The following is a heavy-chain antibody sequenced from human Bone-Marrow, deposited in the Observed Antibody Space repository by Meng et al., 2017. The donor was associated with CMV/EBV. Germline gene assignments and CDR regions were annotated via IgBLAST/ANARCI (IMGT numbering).Heavy chain of an antibody. Sequence: SVKVSCKASGGTFSSYAISWVRQAPGQGLEWMGGIIPIFGTANYARKFQGRVTITTDESTSTAYMELSSLRSEDTAVYYCARGLNEFPTGDYGNWFDPWGQGTLVTVSS. CDR2: IIPIFGTA. V-gene: IGHV1-69*05. CDR3: ARGLNEFPTGDYGNWFDP. CDR1: GGTFSSYA. J-gene: IGHJ5*02. D-gene: IGHD4-17*01.